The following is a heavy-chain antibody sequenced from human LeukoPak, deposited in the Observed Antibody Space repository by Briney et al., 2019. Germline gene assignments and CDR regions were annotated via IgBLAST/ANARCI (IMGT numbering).Heavy chain of an antibody. V-gene: IGHV1-2*02. CDR1: GYTFTGYY. CDR2: INPNSGGT. Sequence: ASVKVSCKASGYTFTGYYMHWVRQAPGQGLEWMGWINPNSGGTNYAQKFQGRVTMTRDTSISTAYMELSRLRSDDTAVYYCARDSGFDFWSGYYIVYWGQGTLVTVSS. CDR3: ARDSGFDFWSGYYIVY. D-gene: IGHD3-3*01. J-gene: IGHJ4*02.